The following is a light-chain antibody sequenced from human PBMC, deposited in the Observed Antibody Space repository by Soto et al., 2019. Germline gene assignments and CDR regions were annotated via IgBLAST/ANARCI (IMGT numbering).Light chain of an antibody. J-gene: IGKJ5*01. Sequence: EIVMTQSPATLSVSPGERATLSCRASQSVSSNLAWYQQKPGQAPRLLIYDASTWATGVPARFSGSGSGTDFTLTISSLESEDFAVYYCQQRSNWPITFGQGTRLEIK. CDR1: QSVSSN. V-gene: IGKV3-11*01. CDR3: QQRSNWPIT. CDR2: DAS.